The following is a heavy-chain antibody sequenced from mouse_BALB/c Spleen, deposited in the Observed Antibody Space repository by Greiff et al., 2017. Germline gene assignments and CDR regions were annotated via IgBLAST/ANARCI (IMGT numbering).Heavy chain of an antibody. D-gene: IGHD4-1*01. Sequence: VQLQQSGPELVKPGASVKISCKASGYAFSSSWMNWVKQRPGQGLEWIGRIYPGDGDTNYNGKFKGKATLTADKSSSTAYMQLSSLTSVDSAVYFCARSLLTGIPLYAMDYWGQGTSVTVSS. CDR3: ARSLLTGIPLYAMDY. V-gene: IGHV1-82*01. CDR2: IYPGDGDT. CDR1: GYAFSSSW. J-gene: IGHJ4*01.